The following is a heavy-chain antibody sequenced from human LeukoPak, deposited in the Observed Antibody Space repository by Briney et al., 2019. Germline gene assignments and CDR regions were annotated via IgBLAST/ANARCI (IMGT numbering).Heavy chain of an antibody. V-gene: IGHV3-7*01. CDR2: MRQDGGEI. Sequence: GGSLRLSCAVSGFSFSHYWMSWVRQAPGKGLEWVANMRQDGGEICYVDSVKGRFTISRDNAKNSLYLQMNSLRLEDTAVYYCARDKPSGSTSGSTFDIWGQGTMVTVSS. J-gene: IGHJ3*02. D-gene: IGHD1-26*01. CDR3: ARDKPSGSTSGSTFDI. CDR1: GFSFSHYW.